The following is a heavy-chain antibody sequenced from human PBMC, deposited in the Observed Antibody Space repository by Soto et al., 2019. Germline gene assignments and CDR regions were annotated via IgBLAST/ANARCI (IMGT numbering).Heavy chain of an antibody. V-gene: IGHV1-69*13. CDR3: ARANSGSYYYYYYGMDV. D-gene: IGHD1-26*01. CDR2: IIPIFGTA. CDR1: GGTFSSYA. Sequence: SVKVSCKASGGTFSSYAISWVRQAPGQGLEWMGGIIPIFGTANYAQKFQGRVTITADESTSTAYMELSSLRSEDTAAYYCARANSGSYYYYYYGMDVWGQGTTVTVSS. J-gene: IGHJ6*02.